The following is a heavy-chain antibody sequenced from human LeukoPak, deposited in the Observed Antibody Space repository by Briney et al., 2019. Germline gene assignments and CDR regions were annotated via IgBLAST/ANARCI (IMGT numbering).Heavy chain of an antibody. D-gene: IGHD5-12*01. V-gene: IGHV3-11*01. J-gene: IGHJ4*02. Sequence: PGGSLGLSCAASGFTFSDYYMSWIRQAPGEGLEWVSYISSSGSTIYYADSVKGRFTISRDNAKNSLYLQMNSLRAEDTAVYYYAREGSSYDLDYWGQGTLDTVPS. CDR1: GFTFSDYY. CDR3: AREGSSYDLDY. CDR2: ISSSGSTI.